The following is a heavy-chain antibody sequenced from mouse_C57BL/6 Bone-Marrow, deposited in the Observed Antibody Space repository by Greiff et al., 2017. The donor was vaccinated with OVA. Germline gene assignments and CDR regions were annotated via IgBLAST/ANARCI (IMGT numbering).Heavy chain of an antibody. CDR2: IDPSDSYT. CDR1: GYTFTSYW. CDR3: AGSNYDWYFDV. Sequence: QVQLQQPGAELVRPGTSVKLSRKASGYTFTSYWMHWVKQRPGQGLEWVGVIDPSDSYTNYNQKFKGKATLTVDPSSSTAYMQLSSLTSEDAAVYYCAGSNYDWYFDVWGTGTTVTVSA. J-gene: IGHJ1*03. D-gene: IGHD2-5*01. V-gene: IGHV1-59*01.